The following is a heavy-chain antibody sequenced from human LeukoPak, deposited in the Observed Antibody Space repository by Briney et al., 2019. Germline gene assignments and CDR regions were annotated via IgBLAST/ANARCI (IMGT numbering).Heavy chain of an antibody. CDR2: TYYRSTWYN. V-gene: IGHV6-1*01. Sequence: SQTLSLTCAISGDSVSSNSVTWNWIRQSPSRGLEWLGRTYYRSTWYNDYAVSVRGRITVNPDTSKNQFSLHLNSVTPEDAAVYYCARRLTQYDCFDPWGQGIPVTVSS. D-gene: IGHD2-2*01. J-gene: IGHJ5*02. CDR3: ARRLTQYDCFDP. CDR1: GDSVSSNSVT.